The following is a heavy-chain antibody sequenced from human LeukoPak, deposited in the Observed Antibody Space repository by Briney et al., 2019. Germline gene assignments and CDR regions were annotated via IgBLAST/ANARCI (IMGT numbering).Heavy chain of an antibody. J-gene: IGHJ4*02. D-gene: IGHD2-2*01. CDR2: ISAYNGNT. CDR1: GYTFTSYG. Sequence: ASVKVSCKASGYTFTSYGISWVRQAPGQGLEWMGWISAYNGNTNYAQKLQGGVTMTTDTSTSTAYMELRSLRSDDTAVYYCARDTYCSSTSCYAPYSSSCDYWGQGTLVTVSS. V-gene: IGHV1-18*01. CDR3: ARDTYCSSTSCYAPYSSSCDY.